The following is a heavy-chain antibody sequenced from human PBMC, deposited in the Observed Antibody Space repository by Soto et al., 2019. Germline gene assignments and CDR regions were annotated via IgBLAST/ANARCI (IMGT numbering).Heavy chain of an antibody. D-gene: IGHD3-9*01. Sequence: GGSLRLSCAASGFTFSSYGMHWVRQAPGKGLEWVAVISYDGSNKYYADSVKGRFTISRDNSKNTLYLQMNSLRAEDTAVYYCAKDSTYYDILTGHYYYYYGMDIWGQGTTVTVSS. CDR3: AKDSTYYDILTGHYYYYYGMDI. V-gene: IGHV3-30*18. J-gene: IGHJ6*02. CDR2: ISYDGSNK. CDR1: GFTFSSYG.